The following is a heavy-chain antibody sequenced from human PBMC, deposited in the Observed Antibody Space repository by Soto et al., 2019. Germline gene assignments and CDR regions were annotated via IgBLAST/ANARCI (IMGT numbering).Heavy chain of an antibody. J-gene: IGHJ4*02. D-gene: IGHD6-19*01. Sequence: QITLKESGPSLMKPTQTLALTCTFSGFSFNTRGVGVAWIRQPPGKTLEWLAVIYWDNDRRYRPSLTDRLSITKDMSTKQVVLTMTNVDPVDTGTYYCAHLVPGPLSFAYWGQGALVTVSS. CDR2: IYWDNDR. V-gene: IGHV2-5*02. CDR1: GFSFNTRGVG. CDR3: AHLVPGPLSFAY.